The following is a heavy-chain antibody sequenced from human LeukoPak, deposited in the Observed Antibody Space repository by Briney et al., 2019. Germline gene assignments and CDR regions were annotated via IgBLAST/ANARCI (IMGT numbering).Heavy chain of an antibody. D-gene: IGHD2-15*01. CDR3: ARSTPRDNWFDP. Sequence: ASVKLSCKTSGYTFTSYDINWVRQATGQGLEWMGWMNHNSGNTGYAQKLQGRVTITRDNSISTAYMELSSLRSEDTAVYYCARSTPRDNWFDPWGQGTLVTVSS. CDR1: GYTFTSYD. CDR2: MNHNSGNT. J-gene: IGHJ5*02. V-gene: IGHV1-8*03.